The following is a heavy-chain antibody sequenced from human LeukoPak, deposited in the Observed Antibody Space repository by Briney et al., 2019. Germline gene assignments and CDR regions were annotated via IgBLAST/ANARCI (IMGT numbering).Heavy chain of an antibody. D-gene: IGHD4-23*01. J-gene: IGHJ4*02. CDR2: IKQDGTEK. V-gene: IGHV3-7*01. Sequence: GGSLRLSCAASGFIFSSYLISWVRQAPGKGLEWVANIKQDGTEKYYVDSVKGRFTISRDNAKNSLYLQMNSLRAEDTAVYYCASFRGKNPFDYWGQGTLVTVSS. CDR3: ASFRGKNPFDY. CDR1: GFIFSSYL.